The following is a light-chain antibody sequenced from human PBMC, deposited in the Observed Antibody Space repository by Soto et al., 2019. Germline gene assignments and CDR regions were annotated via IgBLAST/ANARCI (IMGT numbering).Light chain of an antibody. CDR3: GTWDSRLSAVI. CDR2: DNS. V-gene: IGLV1-51*02. Sequence: QSVLTQPPSVSAAPGQKVTISCSGSSSNIANNYVSWYQQLPGTAPKLLIYDNSKRPSGIPDRFSGSKSGTSATLGITGLQTGDEADYYCGTWDSRLSAVIFGGGTQLTVL. J-gene: IGLJ2*01. CDR1: SSNIANNY.